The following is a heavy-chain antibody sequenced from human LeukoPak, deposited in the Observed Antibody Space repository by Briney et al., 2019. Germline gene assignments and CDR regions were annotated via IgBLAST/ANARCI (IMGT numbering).Heavy chain of an antibody. Sequence: PGGSLRLSCAASGFTFSSYAMHWVRQAPGKGLEYVSAISSNGGSTYYANSVKGRFTISRDNSKNTLYLQMGSLRAEDMAVYYCAREERVLRYFDWLLGYWGQGTLVTVSS. CDR2: ISSNGGST. D-gene: IGHD3-9*01. CDR1: GFTFSSYA. J-gene: IGHJ4*02. V-gene: IGHV3-64*01. CDR3: AREERVLRYFDWLLGY.